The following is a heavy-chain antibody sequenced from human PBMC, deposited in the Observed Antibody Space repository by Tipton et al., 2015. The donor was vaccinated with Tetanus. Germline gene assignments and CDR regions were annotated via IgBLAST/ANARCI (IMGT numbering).Heavy chain of an antibody. Sequence: SLRLSCAASGFTFSSYEMNWVRQAPGKGLEWVSYISSSGSIVYYADSVKGRFTFSRDNAKNSQYLQMNSLRVEDTALYYCTRHRRGDGYNLGAYWGPGTLVTVSS. V-gene: IGHV3-48*03. CDR3: TRHRRGDGYNLGAY. CDR2: ISSSGSIV. CDR1: GFTFSSYE. D-gene: IGHD5-24*01. J-gene: IGHJ4*02.